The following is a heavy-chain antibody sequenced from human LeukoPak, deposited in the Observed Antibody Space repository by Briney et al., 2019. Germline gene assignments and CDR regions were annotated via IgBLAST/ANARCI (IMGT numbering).Heavy chain of an antibody. V-gene: IGHV3-48*02. D-gene: IGHD2-2*01. CDR3: ARDFSDCTSTTCSHDY. Sequence: GGSLRLSCVASGFTFSSYSMNWVRQAPGTGLEWISHISSNSRTIHYSDSVKGRFTISRDNAKNSLYLQMSSLSDEDTAVYYCARDFSDCTSTTCSHDYWGQGTLVTVSS. CDR1: GFTFSSYS. J-gene: IGHJ4*02. CDR2: ISSNSRTI.